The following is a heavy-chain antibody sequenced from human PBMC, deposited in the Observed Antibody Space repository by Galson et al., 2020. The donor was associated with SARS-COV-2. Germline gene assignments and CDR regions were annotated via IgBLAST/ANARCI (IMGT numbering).Heavy chain of an antibody. CDR2: INPNSGGT. Sequence: ASVKVSCKASRYTFTGYYMHWVRQAPGQGLEWMGWINPNSGGTNYAQQFQGRVTMTRDTSISTAYMELSRLRSDDTAVYYCARDPLYYYGSGSYYGAPQASYYVYGMDVWGQGTTVTVSS. D-gene: IGHD3-10*01. J-gene: IGHJ6*02. CDR1: RYTFTGYY. V-gene: IGHV1-2*02. CDR3: ARDPLYYYGSGSYYGAPQASYYVYGMDV.